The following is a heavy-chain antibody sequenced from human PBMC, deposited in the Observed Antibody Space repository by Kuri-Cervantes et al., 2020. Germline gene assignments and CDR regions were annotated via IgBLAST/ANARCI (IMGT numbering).Heavy chain of an antibody. CDR3: ARARGDYYFDY. Sequence: ESLKISCTVSGGSISSSSYYWGWIRQPPGKGLEWIGSIYYSGSTNYNPSLKSRVTISVDTSKNQFSLKLSSVTAADTAVYYCARARGDYYFDYWGQGTLVTVSS. V-gene: IGHV4-39*07. J-gene: IGHJ4*02. CDR2: IYYSGST. CDR1: GGSISSSSYY. D-gene: IGHD2-21*02.